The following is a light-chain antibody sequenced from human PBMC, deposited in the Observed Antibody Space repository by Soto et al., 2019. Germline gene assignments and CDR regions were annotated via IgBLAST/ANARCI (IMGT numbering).Light chain of an antibody. CDR1: SSDVGGYNY. V-gene: IGLV2-14*01. CDR3: SSYTDARSYV. J-gene: IGLJ1*01. Sequence: QSVLTQPACVSGSPGQSISISCTGTSSDVGGYNYVSWHQLHPGKAPKRMVYEVSNRPSGVSNRFSGSKSGNTASLTISGLQAEDEADYYCSSYTDARSYVFGSGTKVTVL. CDR2: EVS.